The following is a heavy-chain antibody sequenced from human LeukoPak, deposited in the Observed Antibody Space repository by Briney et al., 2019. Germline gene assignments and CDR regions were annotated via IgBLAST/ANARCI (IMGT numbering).Heavy chain of an antibody. V-gene: IGHV3-64*01. J-gene: IGHJ4*02. Sequence: GGSLRLSCAASGFTFSSYAMHWVRQAPGKGLEYVSAISSNGGSTCYANSVKGRFTISRDNSKNTLFLQMGSLRAEDMAVYYCARGGSIAARPIDYWGQGTLVTVSS. D-gene: IGHD6-6*01. CDR1: GFTFSSYA. CDR2: ISSNGGST. CDR3: ARGGSIAARPIDY.